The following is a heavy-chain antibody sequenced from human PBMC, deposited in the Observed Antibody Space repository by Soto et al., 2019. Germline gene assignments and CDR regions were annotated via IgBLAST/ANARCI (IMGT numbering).Heavy chain of an antibody. CDR2: TYYRSKWYN. Sequence: SQTLSLTCDISGYNVSSNSAAWNWIRQSPSRGLEWLGRTYYRSKWYNDYAVSVKSRITINPATSKNQFSLQLNSVTPEDTAVYYCARGVYNYYGMDVWGQGTTVTVSS. CDR1: GYNVSSNSAA. CDR3: ARGVYNYYGMDV. J-gene: IGHJ6*02. D-gene: IGHD6-6*01. V-gene: IGHV6-1*01.